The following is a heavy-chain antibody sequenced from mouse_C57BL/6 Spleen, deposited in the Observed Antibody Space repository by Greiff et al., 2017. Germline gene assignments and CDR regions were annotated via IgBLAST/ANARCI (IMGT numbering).Heavy chain of an antibody. J-gene: IGHJ4*01. D-gene: IGHD1-1*01. Sequence: EVQLVESGGGLVKPGGSLKLSCAASGFTFSSYAMSWVRPTPEKRLEWVATISDGGSYTYYPDNVKGRFTISRDNAKNHLYLQMSHLKSEDTAMYYCARGDYYGYWGQGTSVTVSS. CDR2: ISDGGSYT. CDR1: GFTFSSYA. V-gene: IGHV5-4*01. CDR3: ARGDYYGY.